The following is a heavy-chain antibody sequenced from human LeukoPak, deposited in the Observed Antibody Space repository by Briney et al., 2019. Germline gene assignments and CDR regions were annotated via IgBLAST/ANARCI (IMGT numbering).Heavy chain of an antibody. CDR1: GGSISSYY. V-gene: IGHV4-59*01. D-gene: IGHD3-10*01. J-gene: IGHJ4*02. Sequence: SETLSLTCTVSGGSISSYYWSWIRQPPGKGLEWIGYIYYSGSTNYNPSLKSRVTISVDTSKNQFSLKLSSVTAADTAVYYCARSRARYGSGSYLLDYWGQGTLVTVSS. CDR3: ARSRARYGSGSYLLDY. CDR2: IYYSGST.